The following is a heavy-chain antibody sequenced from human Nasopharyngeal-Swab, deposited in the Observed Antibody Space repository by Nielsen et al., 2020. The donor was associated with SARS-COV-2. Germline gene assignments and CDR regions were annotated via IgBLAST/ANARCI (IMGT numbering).Heavy chain of an antibody. CDR2: INPSGGNT. V-gene: IGHV1-46*01. Sequence: ASVKVSCKASGYTFISYYMHWVRQAPGQGLEWMGIINPSGGNTRYAQKFQGRVTMTRDTSTSTVNMELRSLRSDDTAVYYCARDPADSSGYYYWYYYYGMDVWGQGTTVTVSS. D-gene: IGHD3-22*01. J-gene: IGHJ6*02. CDR1: GYTFISYY. CDR3: ARDPADSSGYYYWYYYYGMDV.